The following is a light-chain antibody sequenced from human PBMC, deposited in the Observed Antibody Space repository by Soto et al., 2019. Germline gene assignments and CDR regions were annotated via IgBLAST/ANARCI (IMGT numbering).Light chain of an antibody. J-gene: IGKJ4*01. Sequence: EIVMTQSPLSLPVTPGESASISCRSSQSLLHSNGNTYLDWYLQKPGQSPQLLIYLGSNRASGVPDRFSGSGSGTDFTLEISRVEAEDVGVYYCMQAVQMPLTFGGGTKVEIK. CDR2: LGS. CDR3: MQAVQMPLT. CDR1: QSLLHSNGNTY. V-gene: IGKV2-28*01.